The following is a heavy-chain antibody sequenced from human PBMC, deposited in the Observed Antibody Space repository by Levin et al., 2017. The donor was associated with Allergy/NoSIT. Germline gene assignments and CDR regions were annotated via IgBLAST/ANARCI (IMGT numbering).Heavy chain of an antibody. CDR3: ARMARSDHFDD. V-gene: IGHV4-28*01. CDR1: GSSITNFIW. J-gene: IGHJ4*02. Sequence: SETLSLTCAVSGSSITNFIWWGWIRQPPGKGLEWIGYIFHNGATQYNPSLKSRATLSVASSKNELFLSLSSLTAVDPAVYYCARMARSDHFDDWGQGTLVAVS. CDR2: IFHNGAT.